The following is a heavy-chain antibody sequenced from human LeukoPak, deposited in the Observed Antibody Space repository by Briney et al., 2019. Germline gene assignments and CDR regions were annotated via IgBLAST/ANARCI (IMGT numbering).Heavy chain of an antibody. J-gene: IGHJ1*01. CDR2: IYYSGST. D-gene: IGHD2-15*01. CDR1: GGSISSGGYY. CDR3: ARGRKVGSSPRQYFQH. Sequence: TSETLSLTCTVSGGSISSGGYYWSWIRQHPGKGLEWIGYIYYSGSTYYNPSLKSRVTISVDTSKNQFSLKLSSVTAADTAVYYCARGRKVGSSPRQYFQHWGQGTLVTVSS. V-gene: IGHV4-31*03.